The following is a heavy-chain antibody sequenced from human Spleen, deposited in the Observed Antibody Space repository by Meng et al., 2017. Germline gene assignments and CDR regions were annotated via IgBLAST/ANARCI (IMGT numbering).Heavy chain of an antibody. CDR3: ARDEAVQFLRGRYCSGGSCRQTQQ. V-gene: IGHV1-2*06. D-gene: IGHD2-15*01. CDR1: GYNFPDYY. CDR2: INPKSGDT. J-gene: IGHJ1*01. Sequence: ASVKVSCKPSGYNFPDYYIHWVRRAPGQGLEWMGRINPKSGDTHYAQKFQARVTMTGDTSISTAYMELSGLRSDDTAMYYCARDEAVQFLRGRYCSGGSCRQTQQWGQGTLVTVSS.